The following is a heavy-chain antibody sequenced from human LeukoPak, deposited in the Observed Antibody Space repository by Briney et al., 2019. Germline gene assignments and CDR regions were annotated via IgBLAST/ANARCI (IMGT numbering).Heavy chain of an antibody. CDR1: GFTFSTYW. CDR2: IKSDGSST. Sequence: GGSLRLSCAASGFTFSTYWMYWVRQAPGKGLVWVSRIKSDGSSTSYADSVKGRFTISRDNAKNTLYLQLNSLRAEDTAVYYCTTLYGGSLDYWGQGTLVTVSS. CDR3: TTLYGGSLDY. V-gene: IGHV3-74*01. J-gene: IGHJ4*02. D-gene: IGHD5-12*01.